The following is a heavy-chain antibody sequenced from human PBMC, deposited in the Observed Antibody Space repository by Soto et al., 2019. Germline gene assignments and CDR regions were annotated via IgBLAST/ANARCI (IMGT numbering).Heavy chain of an antibody. CDR1: GFTFSSYD. J-gene: IGHJ6*03. V-gene: IGHV3-13*01. Sequence: EVQLVESGGGLVQPGGSPRLSCAASGFTFSSYDMHWVRQATGKGLEWVSAIGTAGDTYYPGSVKGRFTISRENAKNSLYLQMNSLRAGDTAVYYCARVVRGYCSGGSCYGGSYYYYMDVWGKGTTVTVSS. CDR3: ARVVRGYCSGGSCYGGSYYYYMDV. CDR2: IGTAGDT. D-gene: IGHD2-15*01.